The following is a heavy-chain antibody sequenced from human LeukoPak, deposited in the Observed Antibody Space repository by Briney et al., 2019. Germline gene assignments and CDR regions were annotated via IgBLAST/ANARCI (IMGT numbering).Heavy chain of an antibody. CDR1: GGSFSGYY. CDR2: INHSGST. V-gene: IGHV4-34*01. D-gene: IGHD6-19*01. Sequence: SETLSLTCAVYGGSFSGYYWSWIRQPPGKGLEWIGEINHSGSTNYNPSLKSRVTISVDTSKNQFSLRLSSVTAADTAVYYCARGPYSSGWSQGRNFDYWGQGTLVTVSS. CDR3: ARGPYSSGWSQGRNFDY. J-gene: IGHJ4*02.